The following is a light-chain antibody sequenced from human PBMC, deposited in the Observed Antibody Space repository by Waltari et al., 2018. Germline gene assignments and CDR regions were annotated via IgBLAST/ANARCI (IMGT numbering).Light chain of an antibody. CDR1: NSNIGSNT. J-gene: IGLJ1*01. CDR3: ASWDDRLNGYV. Sequence: QSVLTQPPSASATPGQRVTISCSVRNSNIGSNTVHWYQQLPGTAPTFLIYNNNQRPSGVPARFSGSKSGTSAFLAISGLQSEDEADYYCASWDDRLNGYVLGTGTKVTAL. V-gene: IGLV1-44*01. CDR2: NNN.